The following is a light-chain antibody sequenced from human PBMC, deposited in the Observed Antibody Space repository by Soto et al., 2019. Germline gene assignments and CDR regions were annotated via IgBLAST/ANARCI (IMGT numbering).Light chain of an antibody. CDR3: KSYAGSNTYV. V-gene: IGLV2-8*01. J-gene: IGLJ1*01. CDR1: KSDIGVYDF. CDR2: EVV. Sequence: QSALTQPPSASGSPGQSVTISCTGTKSDIGVYDFVSWYQHHPGKAPRLIIYEVVQRPSGVPDRFSGSKSGNTASLTVSGLQAADEADYFCKSYAGSNTYVFGSGIQLTVL.